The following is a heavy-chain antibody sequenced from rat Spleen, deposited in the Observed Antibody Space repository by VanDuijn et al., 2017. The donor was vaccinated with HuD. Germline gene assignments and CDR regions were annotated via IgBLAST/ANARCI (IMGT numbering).Heavy chain of an antibody. CDR1: GFTFSNYG. Sequence: EVQLVESGGGLVQPGRSLKLSCAASGFTFSNYGMHWIRQAPTKGLEWVASISYDGGSTYYRDSVKGRFTISRDNAKSTLYLQMDSLRSEDTATYYCARQWDYWGQGVMVTVSS. CDR3: ARQWDY. V-gene: IGHV5S23*01. J-gene: IGHJ2*01. CDR2: ISYDGGST.